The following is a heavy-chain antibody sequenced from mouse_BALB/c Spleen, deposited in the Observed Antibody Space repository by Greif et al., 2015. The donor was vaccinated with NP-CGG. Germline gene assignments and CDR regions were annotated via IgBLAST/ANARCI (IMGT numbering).Heavy chain of an antibody. V-gene: IGHV1-80*01. D-gene: IGHD1-1*01. CDR1: GYAFSSYW. CDR2: IYPGDGDT. J-gene: IGHJ1*01. Sequence: QVQLKQSGAELVRPGSSVKISCKASGYAFSSYWMNWVKQRPGQGLEWIGQIYPGDGDTNYNGKFKGKATLTADKSSSSAYMQLSSLTSEDSAVYFCAREDYGTRYFEGWGAGTTVTVSS. CDR3: AREDYGTRYFEG.